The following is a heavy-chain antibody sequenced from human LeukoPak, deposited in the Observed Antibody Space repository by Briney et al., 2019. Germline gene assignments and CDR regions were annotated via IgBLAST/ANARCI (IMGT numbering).Heavy chain of an antibody. Sequence: GESLKISCKGSGYSFTSYWIGWVRQMPGKGLEWMRIIYPGDSDTRYSPSFQGQVTISADKSISTAYLQWSSLKASDTAMYYCARFRVEMTYYYYYGMDVWGQGTTVTVPS. CDR1: GYSFTSYW. J-gene: IGHJ6*02. V-gene: IGHV5-51*01. D-gene: IGHD5-24*01. CDR2: IYPGDSDT. CDR3: ARFRVEMTYYYYYGMDV.